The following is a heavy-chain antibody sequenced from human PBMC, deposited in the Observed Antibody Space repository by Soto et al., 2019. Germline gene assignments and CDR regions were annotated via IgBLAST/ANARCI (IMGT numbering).Heavy chain of an antibody. CDR1: GGSISSYY. V-gene: IGHV4-59*08. D-gene: IGHD7-27*01. CDR2: IYYSGST. CDR3: ARLSLGLSGFDP. J-gene: IGHJ5*02. Sequence: SETLSLTCAVSGGSISSYYWSWIRQPPGKGLEWIGYIYYSGSTNYNPSLKSRVTISVDTSKNQFSLKLSSVTAADTAVYYCARLSLGLSGFDPWGQGTLVTVPQ.